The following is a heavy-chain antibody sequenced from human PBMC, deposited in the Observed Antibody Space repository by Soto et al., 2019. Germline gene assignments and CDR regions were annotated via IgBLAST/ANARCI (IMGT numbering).Heavy chain of an antibody. D-gene: IGHD2-2*01. CDR2: ISGSGGST. Sequence: GESLKISCAASGFTFSSYAMSWVRQAPGKGLEWVSAISGSGGSTYYADSVKGRFTISRDNSKNTLYLQMNSLRAEDTAVYYCAKGSGAMYYYYYMDVWGKGTTVTVSS. J-gene: IGHJ6*03. CDR1: GFTFSSYA. V-gene: IGHV3-23*01. CDR3: AKGSGAMYYYYYMDV.